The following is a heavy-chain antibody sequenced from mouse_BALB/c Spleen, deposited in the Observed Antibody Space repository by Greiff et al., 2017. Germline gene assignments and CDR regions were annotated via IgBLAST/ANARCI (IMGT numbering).Heavy chain of an antibody. CDR2: ISTYNGNT. CDR3: AREGLLRPAMDY. V-gene: IGHV1-67*01. Sequence: VQLQQSGPEVVRPGVSGRFSCRGSGYPFTDIAMHGVKQSHAKSLEWIGVISTYNGNTNYNQKFKGKATMTVDKSSSTAYMELARLTSEDSAIYYCAREGLLRPAMDYWGQGTSVTVSS. J-gene: IGHJ4*01. D-gene: IGHD1-1*01. CDR1: GYPFTDIA.